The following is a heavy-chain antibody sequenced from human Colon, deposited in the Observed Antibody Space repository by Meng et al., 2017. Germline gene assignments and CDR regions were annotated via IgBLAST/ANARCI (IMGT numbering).Heavy chain of an antibody. CDR2: VSSSGGT. D-gene: IGHD6-19*01. CDR3: ARDRGSAWSLGPGAWFDP. Sequence: QGQRDEWGPRLGGPSRSLSPTCPGPGVSVTNCYWNGIRRPPGKGLEWIGYVSSSGGTNFNPSLKSRITMSLDTSMNQVSLNLTSVTAADTALYYCARDRGSAWSLGPGAWFDPWGQGTLVTVSS. CDR1: GVSVTNCY. V-gene: IGHV4-59*02. J-gene: IGHJ5*02.